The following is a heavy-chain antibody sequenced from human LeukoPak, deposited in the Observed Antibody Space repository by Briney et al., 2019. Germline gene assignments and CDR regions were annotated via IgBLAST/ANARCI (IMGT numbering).Heavy chain of an antibody. D-gene: IGHD2-2*01. CDR1: GFTFSSYA. V-gene: IGHV3-30*04. Sequence: GRSLRLSCAASGFTFSSYAMHWVRQAPGEGLEWVAVISYDGNNKYYADSVKGRFSISRDNSKNTLYLQMNSLRAEDSAVYYCAKVGTSSLRDWFDPWGQGTLVTVSS. CDR2: ISYDGNNK. J-gene: IGHJ5*02. CDR3: AKVGTSSLRDWFDP.